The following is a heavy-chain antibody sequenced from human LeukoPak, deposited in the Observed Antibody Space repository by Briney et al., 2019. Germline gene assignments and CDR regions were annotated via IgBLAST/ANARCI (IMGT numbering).Heavy chain of an antibody. CDR1: GYTSTSYY. CDR3: ARAQAMITFGGVIPDFDY. D-gene: IGHD3-16*02. Sequence: ASVKVSCKASGYTSTSYYMHWVRQAPGQGLEWMGIINPSGGSTSYAQKFQGRVTMTRDTSTSTVYMELSSLRSEDTAVYYCARAQAMITFGGVIPDFDYWGQGTLVTVSS. J-gene: IGHJ4*02. CDR2: INPSGGST. V-gene: IGHV1-46*01.